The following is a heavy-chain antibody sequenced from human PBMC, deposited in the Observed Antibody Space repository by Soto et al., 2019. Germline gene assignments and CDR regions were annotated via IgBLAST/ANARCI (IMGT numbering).Heavy chain of an antibody. CDR3: ARHSTNWNYN. Sequence: ASVKVSCKTSGYTFIDYYVHWIRQAPGQGLEWVGWINPNSGASNYAQNFQGHVTISADKSISTAYLQWNSLKASDTAMYYCARHSTNWNYNWGQGTLVTVSS. D-gene: IGHD1-7*01. J-gene: IGHJ4*02. CDR1: GYTFIDYY. CDR2: INPNSGAS. V-gene: IGHV1-2*02.